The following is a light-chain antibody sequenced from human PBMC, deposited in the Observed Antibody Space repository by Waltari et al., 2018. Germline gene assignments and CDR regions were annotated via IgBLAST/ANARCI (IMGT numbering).Light chain of an antibody. J-gene: IGLJ2*01. CDR2: DVM. CDR3: FACRGGNTLV. V-gene: IGLV2-14*03. CDR1: SNEVGAYDF. Sequence: QSALTQPASVSGSPGQSITISCTGTSNEVGAYDFVSWSRQYPGEAPKLMIYDVMNRPSGVSDRFAGSKSANTASLTISGLQADDEGDYYCFACRGGNTLVFGGGTKVTVL.